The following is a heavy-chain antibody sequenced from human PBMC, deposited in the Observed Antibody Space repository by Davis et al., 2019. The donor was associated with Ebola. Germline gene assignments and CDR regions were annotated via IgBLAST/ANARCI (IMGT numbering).Heavy chain of an antibody. CDR1: GFTFSSYA. D-gene: IGHD7-27*01. CDR2: ISYDGSNK. CDR3: AREPTGGYFDY. V-gene: IGHV3-30-3*01. Sequence: PGGSLRLSCAASGFTFSSYAMHWVRQAPGKGLEWVAVISYDGSNKYYADSVKGRFTISRDNSKNTLYLQMNSLRAEDTAVYYCAREPTGGYFDYWGQGTLVTVSS. J-gene: IGHJ4*02.